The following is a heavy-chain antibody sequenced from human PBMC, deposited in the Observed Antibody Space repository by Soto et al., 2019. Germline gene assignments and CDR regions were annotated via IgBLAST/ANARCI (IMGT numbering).Heavy chain of an antibody. CDR3: VRANYFDF. CDR1: GDSISSSSFY. Sequence: PSETLSLTCTVSGDSISSSSFYWGWFRQPPGKGLEWIGSIYYRGSANNNPSLKSRLTISVDTSKNQLSLKLSSVTAADTAIYYCVRANYFDFWGQGTLVTVSS. CDR2: IYYRGSA. J-gene: IGHJ4*02. V-gene: IGHV4-61*05.